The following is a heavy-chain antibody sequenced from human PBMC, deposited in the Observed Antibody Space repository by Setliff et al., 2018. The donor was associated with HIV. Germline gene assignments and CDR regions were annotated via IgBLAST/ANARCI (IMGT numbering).Heavy chain of an antibody. J-gene: IGHJ4*02. D-gene: IGHD3-3*01. CDR2: IYYSGST. CDR3: ARANFWSGYYGY. CDR1: GGSISSSSYS. Sequence: LTCTVSGGSISSSSYSWGWIRQPPGKGLEWIGSIYYSGSTYYNPSLKSRVTMSIDTSKNQFFLKLNSVTAADTAVYYCARANFWSGYYGYWGQGTLVTVSS. V-gene: IGHV4-39*07.